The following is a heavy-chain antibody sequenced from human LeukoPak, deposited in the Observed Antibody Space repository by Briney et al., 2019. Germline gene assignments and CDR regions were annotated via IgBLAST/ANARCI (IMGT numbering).Heavy chain of an antibody. V-gene: IGHV4-34*01. CDR2: INKSGST. D-gene: IGHD1-26*01. J-gene: IGHJ4*02. Sequence: SETLSLTCAVYGGSFNGYYWTWIRQPPGKGLEWIGEINKSGSTNYNPSLKSRVTMSIDTSRNQISLRLTSVTAADTAVYYCAKISPYSPPSGLNAGGQGPLAPVSP. CDR3: AKISPYSPPSGLNA. CDR1: GGSFNGYY.